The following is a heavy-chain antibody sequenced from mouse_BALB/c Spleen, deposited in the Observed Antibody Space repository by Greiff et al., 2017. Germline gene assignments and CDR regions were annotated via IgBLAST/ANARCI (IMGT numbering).Heavy chain of an antibody. D-gene: IGHD1-1*01. Sequence: VMLVESGAELAKPGASVKMSCKASGYTFTSYWMHWVKQRPGQGLEWIGYINPSTGYTEYNQKFKDKATLTADKSSSTAYMQLSSLTSEDSAVYYCARYYGSGYFDYWGQGTTLTVSS. CDR2: INPSTGYT. V-gene: IGHV1-7*01. J-gene: IGHJ2*01. CDR1: GYTFTSYW. CDR3: ARYYGSGYFDY.